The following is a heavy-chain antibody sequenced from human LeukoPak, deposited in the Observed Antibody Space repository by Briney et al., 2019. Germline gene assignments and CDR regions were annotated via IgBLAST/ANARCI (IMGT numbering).Heavy chain of an antibody. CDR2: IYHSGST. V-gene: IGHV4-4*02. D-gene: IGHD3-9*01. J-gene: IGHJ5*02. CDR3: ARVVLRYSTGGFDP. Sequence: SGTLSLTCAVSGGSISSSNWWSWVRQPPGKGLEWIGEIYHSGSTNYNPSLKSRVTISVDKSKNQFSLKLSSVTAADTAVYYCARVVLRYSTGGFDPWGQGTLVTVSS. CDR1: GGSISSSNW.